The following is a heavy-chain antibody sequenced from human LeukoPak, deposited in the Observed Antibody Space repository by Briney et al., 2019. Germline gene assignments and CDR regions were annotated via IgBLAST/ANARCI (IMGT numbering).Heavy chain of an antibody. CDR3: AKARSGSLPNWFGP. D-gene: IGHD3-10*01. V-gene: IGHV3-23*01. Sequence: GGSLRLSCAASGFTFSSYAMTWVRQAPGKGLEWVSAINGGGGNTYYTNSVKGRFTISRDNSKNTLYLQMNSLRAQDTAVYYCAKARSGSLPNWFGPWGQGPLVTVPS. CDR2: INGGGGNT. J-gene: IGHJ5*02. CDR1: GFTFSSYA.